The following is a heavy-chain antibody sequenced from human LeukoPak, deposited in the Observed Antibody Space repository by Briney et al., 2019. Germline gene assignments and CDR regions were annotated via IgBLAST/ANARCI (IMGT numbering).Heavy chain of an antibody. CDR1: GVTFSSYS. J-gene: IGHJ5*02. CDR2: ISSRSTYI. V-gene: IGHV3-21*01. Sequence: GGSLRLSCAASGVTFSSYSMNWVRQAPGKGLEWVSSISSRSTYIYYADSVKGRFTISRDNAKNSLYLQMNSLRAEDTAVYFCARDLAEAGKGGWFDPWGQGTLVTVSS. D-gene: IGHD6-13*01. CDR3: ARDLAEAGKGGWFDP.